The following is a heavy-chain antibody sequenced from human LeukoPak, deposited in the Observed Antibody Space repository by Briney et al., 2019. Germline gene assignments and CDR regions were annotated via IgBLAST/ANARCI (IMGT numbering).Heavy chain of an antibody. CDR1: GFTFGAYA. CDR2: ISGTSDAT. CDR3: AKGNYDMLTGYYSAFN. V-gene: IGHV3-23*01. J-gene: IGHJ4*02. Sequence: GGSLRLSCAVSGFTFGAYAMSWVRQAPGTELEWVSTISGTSDATYYVDSVKGRFTVSRDNSKQTLYLQMNSLRADDTAVYYCAKGNYDMLTGYYSAFNWGQGTLVTVSS. D-gene: IGHD3-9*01.